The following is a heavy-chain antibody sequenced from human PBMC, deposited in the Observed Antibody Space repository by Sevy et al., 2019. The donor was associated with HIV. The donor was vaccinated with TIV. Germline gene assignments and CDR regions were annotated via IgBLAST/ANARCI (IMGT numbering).Heavy chain of an antibody. D-gene: IGHD6-6*01. Sequence: GGSLRRSCAASGFTFSTYNMNWVRQAPGKGLEWVSFISGISNYIYYADSVKGRFTISRDNAKNSLYLQMNSLRAEDTAIYYCARGVQTYDAFDIWGKGTMVTVSS. V-gene: IGHV3-21*01. J-gene: IGHJ3*02. CDR3: ARGVQTYDAFDI. CDR2: ISGISNYI. CDR1: GFTFSTYN.